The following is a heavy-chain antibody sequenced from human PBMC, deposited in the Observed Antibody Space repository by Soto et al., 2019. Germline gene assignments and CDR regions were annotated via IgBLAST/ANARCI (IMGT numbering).Heavy chain of an antibody. J-gene: IGHJ4*02. Sequence: QLVESGGGLVQPGGSLRLSCATSGFTFSNSWMTWVRQAPGKGLEWVANIKHDGSEKYYLDSVKGRYTISRDNAKDSLYLQMNSMRAEDTAVYYCARGVWGYFDSSGYLWFDYWGQGTLVTVSS. V-gene: IGHV3-7*03. CDR1: GFTFSNSW. CDR2: IKHDGSEK. CDR3: ARGVWGYFDSSGYLWFDY. D-gene: IGHD3-22*01.